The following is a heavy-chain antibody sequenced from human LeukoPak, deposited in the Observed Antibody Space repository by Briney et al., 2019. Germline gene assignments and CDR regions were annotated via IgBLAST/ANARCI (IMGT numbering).Heavy chain of an antibody. Sequence: PPETLSLTCTVSGGSISSYYWSWIRQPPGKGLEWIGYIYYSGSTNYNPSLKSRVTISVDTSKNQFSLKLSSVTAADTAVYYCARDLTWGAFDIWGQGTMVTVSS. D-gene: IGHD7-27*01. V-gene: IGHV4-59*01. J-gene: IGHJ3*02. CDR3: ARDLTWGAFDI. CDR2: IYYSGST. CDR1: GGSISSYY.